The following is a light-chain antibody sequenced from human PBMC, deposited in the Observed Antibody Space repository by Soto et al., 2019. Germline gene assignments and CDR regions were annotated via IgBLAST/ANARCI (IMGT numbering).Light chain of an antibody. J-gene: IGKJ5*01. CDR3: QQSYRTPIT. CDR1: QSISSY. Sequence: DIQMTQSPSSLSASVGERVTITCGASQSISSYLNWYQQKPGKAPKLLIYAASSLQSGVPSRFSGSGSGTDFTLTISSLQPEDFATYYCQQSYRTPITFGQGTRLEIK. CDR2: AAS. V-gene: IGKV1-39*01.